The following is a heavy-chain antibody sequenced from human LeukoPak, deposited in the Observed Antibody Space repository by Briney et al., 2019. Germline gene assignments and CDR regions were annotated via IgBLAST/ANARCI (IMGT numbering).Heavy chain of an antibody. D-gene: IGHD6-13*01. Sequence: SETLSLTCTVSGGSISSSSYYWGWIRQPPGKGLEWIGSIYYSGSTYYNPSLKSRVTISVDTSKNQFSLKLSSVTAADTAVYYCASRYSSSWYGVYYFDYWGQGTLVTVSS. CDR2: IYYSGST. J-gene: IGHJ4*02. CDR1: GGSISSSSYY. V-gene: IGHV4-39*07. CDR3: ASRYSSSWYGVYYFDY.